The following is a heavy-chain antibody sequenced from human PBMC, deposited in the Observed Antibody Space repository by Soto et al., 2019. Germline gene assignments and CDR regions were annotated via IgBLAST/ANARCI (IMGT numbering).Heavy chain of an antibody. J-gene: IGHJ4*02. CDR2: LYHSGST. CDR1: VSLIIRRYF. V-gene: IGHV4-38-2*01. CDR3: ARNSYYDFWSGYQRAFDW. Sequence: TLSLTCSVSVSLIIRRYFLGSIRPSPAMGLEWILSLYHSGSTYYNPSLKSRVTISVDSSKNQFSLRLTSVTAADTAVYYCARNSYYDFWSGYQRAFDWRGPETVVTVS. D-gene: IGHD3-3*01.